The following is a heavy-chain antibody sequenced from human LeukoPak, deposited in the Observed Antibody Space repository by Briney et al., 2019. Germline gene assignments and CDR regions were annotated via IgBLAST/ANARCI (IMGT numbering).Heavy chain of an antibody. CDR1: GASISTSY. V-gene: IGHV4-59*01. CDR3: ARQGYKSGWYPTFDF. Sequence: SETLSLTCTVSGASISTSYWSWIRRPPGKGLEWIGHVYYAGITDYNPSLQSRVTISVDPSRNQLSLKLNSVTAADTAVYYCARQGYKSGWYPTFDFWGPGTQVIASS. CDR2: VYYAGIT. J-gene: IGHJ4*02. D-gene: IGHD6-19*01.